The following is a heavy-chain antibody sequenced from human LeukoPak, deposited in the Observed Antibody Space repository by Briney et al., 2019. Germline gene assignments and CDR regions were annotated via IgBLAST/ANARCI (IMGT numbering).Heavy chain of an antibody. J-gene: IGHJ4*02. CDR2: IYYSGST. CDR1: GGSISSYY. D-gene: IGHD3-3*01. Sequence: SETLSLTCTVSGGSISSYYWSWIRQPPGKGLEWIGYIYYSGSTNYNPSLKSRVTISVDTSKNQFSLKLSSVTAADTAVYYCARRLYDFWSGRWDYWGQGTLVTVSS. CDR3: ARRLYDFWSGRWDY. V-gene: IGHV4-59*01.